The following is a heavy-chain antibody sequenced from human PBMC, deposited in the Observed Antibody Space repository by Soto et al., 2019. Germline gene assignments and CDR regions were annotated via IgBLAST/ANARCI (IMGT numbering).Heavy chain of an antibody. CDR2: ISGSGGST. D-gene: IGHD3-22*01. CDR3: ARSSGYPYYFDY. J-gene: IGHJ4*02. CDR1: GFTFASHA. V-gene: IGHV3-23*01. Sequence: PGGSLRLSCAASGFTFASHAMSWVRQAPGKGLEWVSAISGSGGSTYYADSVKGRFTFSRDNSKNTLYLQMNSLRAEDTAVYYCARSSGYPYYFDYWGQGTLVTVSS.